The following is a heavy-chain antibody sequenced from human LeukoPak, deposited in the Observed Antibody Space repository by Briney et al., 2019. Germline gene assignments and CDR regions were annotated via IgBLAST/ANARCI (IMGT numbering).Heavy chain of an antibody. J-gene: IGHJ6*02. CDR2: IKQDGSEK. D-gene: IGHD2-21*01. CDR1: GFTFSDYY. V-gene: IGHV3-7*01. Sequence: PGGSLRLSCAASGFTFSDYYMSWVRQAPGKGLEWVANIKQDGSEKDYVDSVKGRFTISRDNAKNSLYLQMNSLRAEDTAVYYCARYCGGDCYGMDVWGQGTTVTVSS. CDR3: ARYCGGDCYGMDV.